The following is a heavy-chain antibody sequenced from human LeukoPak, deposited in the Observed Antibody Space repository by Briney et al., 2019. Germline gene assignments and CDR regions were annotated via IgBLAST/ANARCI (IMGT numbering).Heavy chain of an antibody. CDR3: ARDAVDTANAV. J-gene: IGHJ6*02. CDR1: GFTFTTYW. CDR2: INSDGSIT. Sequence: GGSLRLSCAASGFTFTTYWMHWVRQAPGKGLVWVSHINSDGSITSYADSVKGRFTISRDNAKNTPYLQMNSLRAEDTAVYYCARDAVDTANAVWGQGTTVTVSS. V-gene: IGHV3-74*01. D-gene: IGHD5-18*01.